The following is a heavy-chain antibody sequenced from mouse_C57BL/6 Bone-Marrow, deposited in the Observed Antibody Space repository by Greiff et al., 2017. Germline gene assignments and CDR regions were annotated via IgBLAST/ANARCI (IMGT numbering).Heavy chain of an antibody. CDR3: ARRDDSAWFAY. CDR1: GFTFSDYG. CDR2: ISNLAYSI. J-gene: IGHJ3*01. Sequence: EVKVVESGGGLVQPGGSLKLSCAASGFTFSDYGMAWVRQAPRKGPAWVAFISNLAYSIYYADTVTGRFTISRENAKNTLYLEMSSLRSEDTAMYYCARRDDSAWFAYWGQGTLVTVSA. V-gene: IGHV5-15*01. D-gene: IGHD2-4*01.